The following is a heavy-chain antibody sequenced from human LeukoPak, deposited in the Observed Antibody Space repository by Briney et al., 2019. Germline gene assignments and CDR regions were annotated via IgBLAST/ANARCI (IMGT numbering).Heavy chain of an antibody. Sequence: PGGSLRLSCAASGFTFSNYGMNWVRQAPGKGLEWVSFTDTSGNYIYYGDSVKGRFTISRDNAKNLVLLQMNGLRAEDAAVYYCARGRSITLLRGVAMSDGFDIWGQGAMVAVSS. CDR3: ARGRSITLLRGVAMSDGFDI. J-gene: IGHJ3*02. D-gene: IGHD3-10*01. CDR2: TDTSGNYI. V-gene: IGHV3-21*01. CDR1: GFTFSNYG.